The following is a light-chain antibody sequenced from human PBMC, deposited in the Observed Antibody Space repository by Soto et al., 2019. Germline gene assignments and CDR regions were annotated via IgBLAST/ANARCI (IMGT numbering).Light chain of an antibody. V-gene: IGKV4-1*01. CDR2: WAS. CDR1: QSVLYNSKNKNF. J-gene: IGKJ4*01. Sequence: DFMMTQSPDSLHVYMGDRANTHSKSSQSVLYNSKNKNFLAWYQQKPGHPPKLLFYWASTRESGVPDRFSGSGSGTDFTLTISSLQAEDVAVYYCQQYHSSPLTFGGGTKVDIK. CDR3: QQYHSSPLT.